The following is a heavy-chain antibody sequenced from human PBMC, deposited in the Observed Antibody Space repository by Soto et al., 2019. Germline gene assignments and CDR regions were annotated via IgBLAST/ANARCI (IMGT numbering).Heavy chain of an antibody. D-gene: IGHD1-1*01. V-gene: IGHV4-30-2*01. Sequence: LSLTCAVSGGSISSGGYSWSWIRQPPGKGLEWIGYIYHSGSTYYNPSLKSRVTISVDRSKNQFSLKLSSVTAADTAVYYCARGRAGTYYYYYGMDVWGQGTTVTVSS. CDR2: IYHSGST. J-gene: IGHJ6*02. CDR1: GGSISSGGYS. CDR3: ARGRAGTYYYYYGMDV.